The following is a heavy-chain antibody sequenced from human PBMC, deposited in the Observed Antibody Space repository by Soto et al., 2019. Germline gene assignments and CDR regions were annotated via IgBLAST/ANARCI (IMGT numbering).Heavy chain of an antibody. D-gene: IGHD2-15*01. J-gene: IGHJ5*02. V-gene: IGHV1-69*01. CDR3: ASRPVMEVAQYGNWFDP. Sequence: QVHLVQSGAEVKKPGSSVKVSCKASGGTFSSYPINWVRQAPGQGLEWMGGIIPFFGTTHSAQKFQGRLPITADESTSTTYMALSSLRSEDTAVYYCASRPVMEVAQYGNWFDPWGQGPLVTVSS. CDR2: IIPFFGTT. CDR1: GGTFSSYP.